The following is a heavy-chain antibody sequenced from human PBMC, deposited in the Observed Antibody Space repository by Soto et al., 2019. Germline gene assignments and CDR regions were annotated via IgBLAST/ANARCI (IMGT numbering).Heavy chain of an antibody. CDR3: ARDSRGDYVWGSYRYPIIKNSWFDP. CDR2: MNPNSGNT. J-gene: IGHJ5*02. CDR1: GYTFTSYD. V-gene: IGHV1-8*01. D-gene: IGHD3-16*02. Sequence: GASVKVSCKASGYTFTSYDINWVRQATGQGLEWMGWMNPNSGNTGYAQKFQGRVTMTRNTSISTAYMELSSLRSEDKAVYYCARDSRGDYVWGSYRYPIIKNSWFDPWGQGTLVTVSS.